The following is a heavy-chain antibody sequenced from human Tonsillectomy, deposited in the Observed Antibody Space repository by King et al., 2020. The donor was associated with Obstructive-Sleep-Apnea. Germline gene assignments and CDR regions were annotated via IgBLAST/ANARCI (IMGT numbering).Heavy chain of an antibody. CDR3: VRDIDTKIA. J-gene: IGHJ5*02. Sequence: VQLVESGGGLVKPGGSLRLSCAASRFTFSSYSMNWVRQAPGKGLEWVSYISSSSSYIYYADAVKGRFTISRDNAKNSLYLQMNSLRAEDTAVCYCVRDIDTKIAWGQGTLVTVSS. CDR2: ISSSSSYI. CDR1: RFTFSSYS. V-gene: IGHV3-21*01. D-gene: IGHD1-26*01.